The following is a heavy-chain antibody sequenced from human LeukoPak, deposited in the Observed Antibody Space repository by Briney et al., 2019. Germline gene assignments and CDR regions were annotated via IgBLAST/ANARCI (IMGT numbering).Heavy chain of an antibody. CDR1: GFTFSSYE. J-gene: IGHJ6*03. Sequence: GGSLRLSSAASGFTFSSYEMNWVRQAPGKGLEWVSYISSSGSTIYYADSVRGRFTIYRDNAKNSLYLQMNSLRAEDTAVYYCARDYRLLYYYYYMDVWGKGTTVTVSS. CDR3: ARDYRLLYYYYYMDV. V-gene: IGHV3-48*03. D-gene: IGHD2/OR15-2a*01. CDR2: ISSSGSTI.